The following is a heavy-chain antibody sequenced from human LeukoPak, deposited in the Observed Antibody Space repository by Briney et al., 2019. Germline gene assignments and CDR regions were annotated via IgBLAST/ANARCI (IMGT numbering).Heavy chain of an antibody. CDR2: SYYRSKWYN. Sequence: KPSQTLSLTCAISGDSVSSNSAAWNWIRQSPSRGLEWLGRSYYRSKWYNDYAVSVKSRTTINPDTSKNQFSLQLNSVTPEDTAVYYCARAYDILTGYYVGYGMDVWGKGTTVTVSS. D-gene: IGHD3-9*01. CDR3: ARAYDILTGYYVGYGMDV. V-gene: IGHV6-1*01. J-gene: IGHJ6*04. CDR1: GDSVSSNSAA.